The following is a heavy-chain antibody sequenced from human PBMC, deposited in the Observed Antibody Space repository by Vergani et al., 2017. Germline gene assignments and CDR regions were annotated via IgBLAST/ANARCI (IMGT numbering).Heavy chain of an antibody. D-gene: IGHD3-9*01. V-gene: IGHV4-61*02. Sequence: QVQLQESGPGLVKPSQTLSLTCTVSGGSISSDNYYWSWIRQPAGKGLEWIGRIYSSGNTNYNPSLKSRVTMSVDTSKNRFSLKVTSVTAADTAVYYCARRTGIVYDIFSGTQYFFDVWGQGSLVTVSS. CDR2: IYSSGNT. CDR1: GGSISSDNYY. CDR3: ARRTGIVYDIFSGTQYFFDV. J-gene: IGHJ4*02.